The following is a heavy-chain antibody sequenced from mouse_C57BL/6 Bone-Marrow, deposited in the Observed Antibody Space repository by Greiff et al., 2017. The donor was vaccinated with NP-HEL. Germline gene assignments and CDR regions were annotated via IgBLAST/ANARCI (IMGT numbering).Heavy chain of an antibody. V-gene: IGHV1-80*01. CDR3: ARFPYYYGTYWYFDV. J-gene: IGHJ1*03. Sequence: VMLVESGAELVKPGASVKISCKASGYAFSSYWMNWVKQRPGKGLEWIGQIYPGDGDTNYNGKFKGKATLTADKSSSTAYMQLSSLTSEDSAVYFCARFPYYYGTYWYFDVWGTGTTVTVSS. D-gene: IGHD1-1*01. CDR2: IYPGDGDT. CDR1: GYAFSSYW.